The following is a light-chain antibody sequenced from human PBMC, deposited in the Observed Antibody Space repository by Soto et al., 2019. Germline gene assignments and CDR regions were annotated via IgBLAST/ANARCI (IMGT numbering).Light chain of an antibody. J-gene: IGLJ1*01. CDR3: SSYTGRYSIYL. CDR2: EVK. CDR1: SSDVGTYNF. V-gene: IGLV2-14*01. Sequence: QSARTQPASVSGSPGQSITISCTGTSSDVGTYNFVSWYQQHPGKAPKLIIYEVKNRPSGISNRFSGSKSGNTASLTISGLQAEDEADYYCSSYTGRYSIYLVGNGTKVTGL.